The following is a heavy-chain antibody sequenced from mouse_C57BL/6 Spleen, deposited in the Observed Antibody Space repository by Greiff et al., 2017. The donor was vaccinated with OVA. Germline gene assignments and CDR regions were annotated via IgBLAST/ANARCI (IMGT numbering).Heavy chain of an antibody. CDR2: IDPSDSYT. D-gene: IGHD1-1*01. J-gene: IGHJ2*01. CDR3: ARWGGSSLHYFDY. V-gene: IGHV1-50*01. Sequence: QVQLQQPGAELVKPGASVKLSCKASGYTFTSYWMQWVKQRPGQGLEWIGEIDPSDSYTNYNQKFKGKATLTVDTSSSTAYMQLSSLTSEDSAVYYCARWGGSSLHYFDYWGQGTTLTVSS. CDR1: GYTFTSYW.